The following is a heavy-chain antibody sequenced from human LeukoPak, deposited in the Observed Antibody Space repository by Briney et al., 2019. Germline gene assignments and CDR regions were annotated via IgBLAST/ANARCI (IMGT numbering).Heavy chain of an antibody. CDR2: IDHSGGT. D-gene: IGHD2/OR15-2a*01. Sequence: SETLSLTCAVYGGSLINYYWSWIHQSPGKGLEWIGDIDHSGGTSYNPALRSRVTMSIDPSRNQFYLKVNSATASDTAVYYCAMVLWQSARPGPWDQGSLVTVSS. CDR1: GGSLINYY. J-gene: IGHJ5*02. V-gene: IGHV4-34*01. CDR3: AMVLWQSARPGP.